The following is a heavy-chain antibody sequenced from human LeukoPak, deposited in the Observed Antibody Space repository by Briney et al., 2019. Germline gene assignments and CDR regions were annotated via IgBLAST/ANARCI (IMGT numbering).Heavy chain of an antibody. CDR1: GGSFSGYY. CDR3: ASPSDGYNRALGY. CDR2: INHSGST. D-gene: IGHD5-24*01. J-gene: IGHJ4*02. Sequence: PSETLSLTCAVYGGSFSGYYWSWIRQPPGKGLEWIGEINHSGSTNYNPSLKSRVTISVDTSKNQFSLKLNSVTAADTAVYYCASPSDGYNRALGYWGQGTLVTVSS. V-gene: IGHV4-34*01.